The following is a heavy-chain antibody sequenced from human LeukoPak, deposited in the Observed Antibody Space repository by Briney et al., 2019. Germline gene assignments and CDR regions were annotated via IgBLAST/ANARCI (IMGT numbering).Heavy chain of an antibody. Sequence: ASPRVSSKPSVDSSNVYFMQSVRQAPEQRVEWMGWINPNSGGTNYAQKFQGTVTMNLDTYTSAAHMELTSLTPDDTAIYYCASGRGSGSLRWGQGTLVTVSS. CDR3: ASGRGSGSLR. D-gene: IGHD1-26*01. CDR1: VDSSNVYF. V-gene: IGHV1-2*02. CDR2: INPNSGGT. J-gene: IGHJ4*02.